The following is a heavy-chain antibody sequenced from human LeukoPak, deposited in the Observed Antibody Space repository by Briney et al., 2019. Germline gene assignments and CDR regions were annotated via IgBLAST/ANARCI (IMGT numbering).Heavy chain of an antibody. CDR2: INSDGTGT. CDR1: GFTFISNW. CDR3: AKAYDSSGFLYFYYMDV. J-gene: IGHJ6*03. V-gene: IGHV3-74*01. Sequence: GGSLRLSCAASGFTFISNWMHWVRQAPGKGLVWVSRINSDGTGTTYADSVKGRFTISRDNAKNTLYLQMNSLRAEDTAVYYCAKAYDSSGFLYFYYMDVWGKGTTVTISS. D-gene: IGHD3-22*01.